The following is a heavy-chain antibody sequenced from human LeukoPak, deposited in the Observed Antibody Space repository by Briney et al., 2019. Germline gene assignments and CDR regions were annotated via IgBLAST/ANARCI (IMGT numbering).Heavy chain of an antibody. J-gene: IGHJ4*02. D-gene: IGHD6-6*01. CDR3: ARSYSSSSSFDY. CDR2: IYPGDFDT. V-gene: IGHV5-51*01. CDR1: GYSFTSYW. Sequence: GESLKISCKGSGYSFTSYWIGWVRQVPGKGLEWMGIIYPGDFDTRYSPSFQGQVTISADKSITTAYLQWSSLKASDTAMYYCARSYSSSSSFDYWGQGTLVTVSS.